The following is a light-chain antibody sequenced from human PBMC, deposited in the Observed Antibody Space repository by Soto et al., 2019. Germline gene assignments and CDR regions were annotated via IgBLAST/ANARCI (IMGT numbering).Light chain of an antibody. J-gene: IGLJ2*01. CDR2: EDN. Sequence: QSVLTQPPAVSAAPGQKVTISCSGSRSNIGINIVSWYQQLPGTAPKLLIYEDNNRPSGISDRFSGSKSGTSATLGITGLQTWYEADYYCASWDTSLAGGVFGGGTKLTVL. CDR3: ASWDTSLAGGV. V-gene: IGLV1-51*02. CDR1: RSNIGINI.